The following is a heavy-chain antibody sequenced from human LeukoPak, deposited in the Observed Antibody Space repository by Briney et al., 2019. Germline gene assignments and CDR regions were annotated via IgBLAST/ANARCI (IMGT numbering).Heavy chain of an antibody. D-gene: IGHD4-17*01. CDR3: ARIPTVTFFDY. Sequence: PSETLSLTCAVSGGSISSSNWWSWVRQPPGKGLEWIGEIYHSGSTNYNPSLKSRGTISVDTSKNQFSLKLSSVTAADTAVYYCARIPTVTFFDYWGQGTLVTVSS. CDR1: GGSISSSNW. V-gene: IGHV4-4*02. J-gene: IGHJ4*02. CDR2: IYHSGST.